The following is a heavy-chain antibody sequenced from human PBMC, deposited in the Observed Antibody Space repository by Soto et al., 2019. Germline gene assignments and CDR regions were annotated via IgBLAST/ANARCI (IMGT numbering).Heavy chain of an antibody. V-gene: IGHV4-30-4*01. J-gene: IGHJ3*02. CDR3: ARLLPSGGAFDI. CDR1: GGSISGGDYY. Sequence: SETVSLTCTVSGGSISGGDYYWGWIRQPPGKGLERVGYIYYSGNTYYHPSLKSRITISVDTSTNHFFLKVNSVTAADTAVYYCARLLPSGGAFDIWGQGTMVT. CDR2: IYYSGNT. D-gene: IGHD3-16*01.